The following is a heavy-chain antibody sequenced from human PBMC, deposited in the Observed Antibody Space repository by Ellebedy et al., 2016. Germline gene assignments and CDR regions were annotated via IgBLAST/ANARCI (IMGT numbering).Heavy chain of an antibody. CDR2: ISYDGSNK. D-gene: IGHD3-9*01. J-gene: IGHJ6*02. Sequence: GESLKISCAASGFTFSSYAMHWVRQAPGKGLEWVAVISYDGSNKYYADSVKGRFTISRDNSKNTLYLQMNSLRAEDTAVYYCARDNRDYDILTGYSYYYGMDVWGQGTTVTVSS. CDR1: GFTFSSYA. CDR3: ARDNRDYDILTGYSYYYGMDV. V-gene: IGHV3-30-3*01.